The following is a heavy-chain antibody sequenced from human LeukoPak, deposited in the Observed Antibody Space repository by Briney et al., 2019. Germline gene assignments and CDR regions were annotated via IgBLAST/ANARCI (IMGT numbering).Heavy chain of an antibody. CDR3: ATGLGSWTSEPY. CDR1: GFTFDDYG. CDR2: INWNGGST. D-gene: IGHD6-13*01. J-gene: IGHJ3*01. V-gene: IGHV3-20*04. Sequence: GGSLRLSCAASGFTFDDYGMSWVRHAPGKGLEWVSGINWNGGSTGYADSVKGRFTISRDNAKNSLYLQMNSLRAEDTAVYYCATGLGSWTSEPYWGQGTMVTVSS.